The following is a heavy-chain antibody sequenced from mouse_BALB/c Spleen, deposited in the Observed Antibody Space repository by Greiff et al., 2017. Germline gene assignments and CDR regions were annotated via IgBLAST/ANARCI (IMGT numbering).Heavy chain of an antibody. V-gene: IGHV1-14*01. D-gene: IGHD2-1*01. CDR3: ARKGYYGNYYAMDY. Sequence: VQLKESGPELVKPGASVKMSCKASGYTFTSYVMHWVKQKPGQGLEWIGYINPYNDGTKYNEKFKGKATLTSDKSSSTAYMELSSLTSEDSAVYYCARKGYYGNYYAMDYWGQGTSVTVSS. CDR2: INPYNDGT. CDR1: GYTFTSYV. J-gene: IGHJ4*01.